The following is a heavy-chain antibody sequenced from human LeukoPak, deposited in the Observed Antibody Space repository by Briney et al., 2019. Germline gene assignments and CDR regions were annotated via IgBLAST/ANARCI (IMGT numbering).Heavy chain of an antibody. V-gene: IGHV1-18*01. CDR2: ISAYNGNT. CDR3: ARGYYYYKEYYFDY. J-gene: IGHJ4*02. Sequence: ASVKVSCKTSAYTFTNYGINWVRQAPGQGLEWMGWISAYNGNTNYAQKLQGRVTMTTDTSTSTAYMELGSLRSDDTAVYFCARGYYYYKEYYFDYWGQGTLVTASS. D-gene: IGHD3-22*01. CDR1: AYTFTNYG.